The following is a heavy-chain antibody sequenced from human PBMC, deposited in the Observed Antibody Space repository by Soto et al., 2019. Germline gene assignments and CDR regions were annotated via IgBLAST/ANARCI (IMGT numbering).Heavy chain of an antibody. Sequence: PSETLSLTCAVYGGSFSGYYWSWFRQPPGKGLEVIGEVNHSGTANYSPSLKSRVSISLDTSKNEFSLTLTSVTAADTTVYYCARAANLGYSSGWYVYWGQGTLVTVSS. CDR2: VNHSGTA. D-gene: IGHD6-19*01. J-gene: IGHJ4*02. V-gene: IGHV4-34*01. CDR3: ARAANLGYSSGWYVY. CDR1: GGSFSGYY.